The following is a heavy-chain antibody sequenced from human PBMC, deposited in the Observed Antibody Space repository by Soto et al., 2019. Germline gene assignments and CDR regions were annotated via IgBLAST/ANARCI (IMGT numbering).Heavy chain of an antibody. D-gene: IGHD3-10*01. CDR1: GFTVSSNY. CDR2: IYSGGST. CDR3: ARDPFADVSGRNY. V-gene: IGHV3-53*01. J-gene: IGHJ4*02. Sequence: EVQLVESGGGLIQPGGSLRLSCAASGFTVSSNYMSWVRQAPGKGLEWVSVIYSGGSTYYADSVKGRFTISRDNSKNTLYLQMNSLRAVDTAVYYCARDPFADVSGRNYWGQGTLVTVSS.